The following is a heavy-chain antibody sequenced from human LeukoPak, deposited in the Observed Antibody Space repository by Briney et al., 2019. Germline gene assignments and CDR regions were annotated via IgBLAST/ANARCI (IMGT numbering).Heavy chain of an antibody. CDR3: ARNHYYDTSGYYPLDY. CDR1: GGSISSGGYS. V-gene: IGHV4-30-2*01. J-gene: IGHJ4*02. CDR2: IYHSGST. D-gene: IGHD3-22*01. Sequence: SETLSLTCAVSGGSISSGGYSWSWIRQPPGKGLEWIGYIYHSGSTYYNPSLKSRVTISVDMSKNQFSLKLSSVTAADTAVYYCARNHYYDTSGYYPLDYWGQGTLVTVSS.